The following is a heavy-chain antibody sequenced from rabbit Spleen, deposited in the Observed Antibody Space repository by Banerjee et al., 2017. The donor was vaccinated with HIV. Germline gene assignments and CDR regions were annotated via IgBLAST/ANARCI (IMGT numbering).Heavy chain of an antibody. CDR2: IYAGSGRI. J-gene: IGHJ4*01. CDR1: GFSFSSGYW. CDR3: ARDGTGGSYFAL. D-gene: IGHD8-1*01. V-gene: IGHV1S40*01. Sequence: QSLEESGGDLVKPGASLTLTCTASGFSFSSGYWICWVRQAPGKGLEWIACIYAGSGRIFYANWAKGRFTISKTSSTTVTLQMTSLTAADTATYFCARDGTGGSYFALWGPGTLVTVS.